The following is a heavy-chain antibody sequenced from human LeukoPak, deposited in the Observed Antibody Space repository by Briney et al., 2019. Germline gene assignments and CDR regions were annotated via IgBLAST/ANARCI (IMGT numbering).Heavy chain of an antibody. CDR1: GGSISSSSYY. J-gene: IGHJ3*02. CDR3: ARDNSSGWGIDAFDI. Sequence: SETLSLTCTVSGGSISSSSYYWGWIRQPPGKGLEWIGSIYYSGSTYYNPSLKSRVTISVDTSKNQFSLKLSSVTAADTAVYYCARDNSSGWGIDAFDIWGQGTMVTVSS. D-gene: IGHD6-19*01. CDR2: IYYSGST. V-gene: IGHV4-39*07.